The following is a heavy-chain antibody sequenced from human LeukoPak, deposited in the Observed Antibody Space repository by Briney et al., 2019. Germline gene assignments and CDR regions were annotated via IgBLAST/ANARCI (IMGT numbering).Heavy chain of an antibody. CDR2: ISSSGSTI. J-gene: IGHJ4*02. CDR1: GFTFSDYY. CDR3: ARESDFWSGYIDY. V-gene: IGHV3-11*01. D-gene: IGHD3-3*01. Sequence: GGSLRLSCAASGFTFSDYYMSWIRQAPGKGLEWVSCISSSGSTIYYADSVKGRFTISRDNAKNSLYLQMNSLRAEDTAVYYCARESDFWSGYIDYWGQGTLVTVSS.